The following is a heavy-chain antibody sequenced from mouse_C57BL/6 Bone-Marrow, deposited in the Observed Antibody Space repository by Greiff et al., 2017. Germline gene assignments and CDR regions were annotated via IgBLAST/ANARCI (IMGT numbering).Heavy chain of an antibody. Sequence: VQLQQPGAELVKPGASVKLSCKASGYTFTSYWMHWVKQRPGQGLEWIGMIHPNSGSTNYNEKFKSKATLTVDKSSSTAYMQLSSLTSEDSAVYCCARCGYYGDCAMDYWGQGTTLTVSS. J-gene: IGHJ2*01. V-gene: IGHV1-64*01. CDR3: ARCGYYGDCAMDY. CDR2: IHPNSGST. CDR1: GYTFTSYW. D-gene: IGHD2-13*01.